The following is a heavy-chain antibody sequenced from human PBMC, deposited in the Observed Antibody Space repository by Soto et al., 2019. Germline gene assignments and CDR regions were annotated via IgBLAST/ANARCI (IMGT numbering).Heavy chain of an antibody. CDR3: ARGITMTHPNAFDI. D-gene: IGHD3-22*01. CDR1: GFTFSDYY. CDR2: ISSSGSTI. V-gene: IGHV3-11*01. J-gene: IGHJ3*02. Sequence: GGSLRLSCAASGFTFSDYYMSWIRQAPGKGLEWVSYISSSGSTIYYADSVKGRFTISRDNAKNSLYLQMNSLRAEDTAVYYCARGITMTHPNAFDIWGQGTMVTVSS.